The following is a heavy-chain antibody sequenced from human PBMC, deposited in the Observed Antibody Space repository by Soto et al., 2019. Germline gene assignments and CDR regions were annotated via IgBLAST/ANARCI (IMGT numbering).Heavy chain of an antibody. CDR2: ISYDGSNK. V-gene: IGHV3-30*18. J-gene: IGHJ4*02. CDR1: GFTFSSGG. D-gene: IGHD5-18*01. Sequence: PGGSLRLSCAASGFTFSSGGMHWVRQAPGKGLEWVAVISYDGSNKYYADSVKGRFTISRDNSKNTLYLQMNSLRAEDTAVYYCAKADTAMVRVSSPDYWGQGT. CDR3: AKADTAMVRVSSPDY.